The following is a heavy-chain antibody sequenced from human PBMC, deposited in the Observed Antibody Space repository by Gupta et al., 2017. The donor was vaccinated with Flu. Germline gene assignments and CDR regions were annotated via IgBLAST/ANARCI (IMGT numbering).Heavy chain of an antibody. V-gene: IGHV3-9*01. CDR2: ISWNSGRL. CDR1: GFTFDDYH. J-gene: IGHJ4*02. D-gene: IGHD6-6*01. Sequence: EVQLVESGGGLVQPGRSLTLSCAPSGFTFDDYHMQWLREPPGKGLEWVSGISWNSGRLAYADSVRGRFTISRDNAKNSLSLQMNSMRPEDTAFYYCVRGVGSSSLCYDFDYWGQGTLVTVSS. CDR3: VRGVGSSSLCYDFDY.